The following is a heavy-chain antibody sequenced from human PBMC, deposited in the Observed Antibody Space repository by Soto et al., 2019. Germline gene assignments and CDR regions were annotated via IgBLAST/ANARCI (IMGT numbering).Heavy chain of an antibody. Sequence: VELVQSGSEVKKPGSSVKVSCKTSGGPFTSFDVNWVRQAPGQGLEWMGGIIPIFGTTNYAQKFQGRVTITADMPTTTAYMELGSLRSDDTAVYFCAVGLSGSYYHNGRDVWGLGTTVIVS. D-gene: IGHD1-26*01. CDR3: AVGLSGSYYHNGRDV. CDR2: IIPIFGTT. V-gene: IGHV1-69*06. CDR1: GGPFTSFD. J-gene: IGHJ6*02.